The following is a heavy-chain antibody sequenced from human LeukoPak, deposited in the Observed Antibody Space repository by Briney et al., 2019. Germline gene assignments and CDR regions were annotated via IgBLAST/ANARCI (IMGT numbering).Heavy chain of an antibody. CDR1: GYTFTSYD. D-gene: IGHD2-2*01. CDR2: MNPNSGNT. Sequence: ASVKVSCKASGYTFTSYDFNWVRQATGQGLEWMGWMNPNSGNTGYAQKFQGRVTMTRNTSISTAYMELSSLRSEDTAVYYCARGRVVPAALIYYYYYMDVWGKGTTVTVSS. J-gene: IGHJ6*03. V-gene: IGHV1-8*01. CDR3: ARGRVVPAALIYYYYYMDV.